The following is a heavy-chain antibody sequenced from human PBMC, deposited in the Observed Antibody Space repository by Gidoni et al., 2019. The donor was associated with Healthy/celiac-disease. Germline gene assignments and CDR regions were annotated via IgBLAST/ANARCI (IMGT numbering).Heavy chain of an antibody. J-gene: IGHJ4*02. Sequence: QVQLVQSGAEVTKPGASVKVSCKASGYTFTSYGISWVRQAPGQGLEWMGWISAYNGNTNYAQKLQGRVTMTTDTSTSTAYMELRSLRSDDTAVYYCARDYYYDSSGPRFDYWGQGTLVTVSS. D-gene: IGHD3-22*01. CDR1: GYTFTSYG. CDR2: ISAYNGNT. CDR3: ARDYYYDSSGPRFDY. V-gene: IGHV1-18*01.